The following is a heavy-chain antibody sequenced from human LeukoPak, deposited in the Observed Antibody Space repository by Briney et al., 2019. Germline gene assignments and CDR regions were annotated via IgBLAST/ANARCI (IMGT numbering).Heavy chain of an antibody. Sequence: GGSLRPSCAASGFTFSSYGMHWVRQAPGKGLEWVAVISYDGSNKYYADSVKGRFTISRDNSKNTLYLQMNSLRAEDTAVYYCAKDDDYWGQGTLVTVSS. CDR1: GFTFSSYG. CDR2: ISYDGSNK. J-gene: IGHJ4*02. CDR3: AKDDDY. V-gene: IGHV3-30*18.